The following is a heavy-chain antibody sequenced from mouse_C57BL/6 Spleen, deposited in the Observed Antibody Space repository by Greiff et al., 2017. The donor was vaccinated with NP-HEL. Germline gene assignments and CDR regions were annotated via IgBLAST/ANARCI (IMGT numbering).Heavy chain of an antibody. D-gene: IGHD2-2*01. CDR3: ARGGDWFAMDY. J-gene: IGHJ4*01. CDR1: GYTFTSYW. Sequence: QVQLQQPGAELVKPGASVKMSCKASGYTFTSYWITWVKQRPGQGLEWIGDIYPGSGSTNYNEKFKSKATLTVDTSSSTAYMQLSSLTSEDAAVYYCARGGDWFAMDYWGQGTSVTVSS. V-gene: IGHV1-55*01. CDR2: IYPGSGST.